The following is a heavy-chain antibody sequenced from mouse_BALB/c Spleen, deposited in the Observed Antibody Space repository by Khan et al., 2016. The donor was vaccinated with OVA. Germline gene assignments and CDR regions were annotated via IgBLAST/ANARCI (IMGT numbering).Heavy chain of an antibody. Sequence: VQLQQSGAELAKPGASVKMSCKASGYTFTSFWMHWVKQRPGQGLEWIGYINPSTDYTEYNQRFKDKATLTADKSSSTAYMRLTSLTSDDDAVYYCVNHGSTSAWFAYWGQGTLVTVSA. V-gene: IGHV1-7*01. CDR2: INPSTDYT. D-gene: IGHD1-1*01. CDR1: GYTFTSFW. CDR3: VNHGSTSAWFAY. J-gene: IGHJ3*01.